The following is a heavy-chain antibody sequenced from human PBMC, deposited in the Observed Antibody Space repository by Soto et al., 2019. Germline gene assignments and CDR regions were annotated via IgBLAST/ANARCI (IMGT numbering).Heavy chain of an antibody. V-gene: IGHV4-30-4*01. CDR3: ARASSSGWCGY. Sequence: SETLSLTCTVSGGSISSGDYYWNWIRQPPGKGLEWIGYINHSGSTNYNPSLKSRVTISVDTSKNQFSLKLSSVTAADTAVYYCARASSSGWCGYWGQGTLVTVSS. CDR1: GGSISSGDYY. CDR2: INHSGST. J-gene: IGHJ4*02. D-gene: IGHD6-19*01.